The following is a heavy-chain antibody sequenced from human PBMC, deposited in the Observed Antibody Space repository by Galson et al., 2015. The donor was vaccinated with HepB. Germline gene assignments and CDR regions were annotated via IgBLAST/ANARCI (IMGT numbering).Heavy chain of an antibody. D-gene: IGHD4-17*01. CDR3: TTDTPFYGDYVRRNVDPPFY. V-gene: IGHV3-15*01. CDR1: GFTFSNAW. J-gene: IGHJ4*02. Sequence: SLRLSCAASGFTFSNAWMSWVRQAPGKGLEWVGRIKSKTDGGTTDYAAPVKGRFTISRDDSKNTLYLQMNSLKTEDTAVYYCTTDTPFYGDYVRRNVDPPFYWGQGTLVTVSS. CDR2: IKSKTDGGTT.